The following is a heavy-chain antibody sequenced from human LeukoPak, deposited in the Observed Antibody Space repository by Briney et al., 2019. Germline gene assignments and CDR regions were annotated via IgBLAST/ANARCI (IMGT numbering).Heavy chain of an antibody. CDR3: ARDLVVIATKYAPTL. CDR1: GGSISSGDYY. D-gene: IGHD2-21*01. CDR2: IYYSGCT. Sequence: PSETLSLTCTVSGGSISSGDYYWSWIRQPPGKGLEWIGYIYYSGCTYYNPSLKSRVTISVDTSKNQFPLKLSSVTAAGTAVYYCARDLVVIATKYAPTLWGQGTMVTVSS. V-gene: IGHV4-30-4*08. J-gene: IGHJ3*01.